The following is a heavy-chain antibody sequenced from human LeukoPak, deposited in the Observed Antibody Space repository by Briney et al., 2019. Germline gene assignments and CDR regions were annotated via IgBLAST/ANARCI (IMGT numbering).Heavy chain of an antibody. CDR1: GFTFDDYA. D-gene: IGHD3-10*01. J-gene: IGHJ4*02. CDR2: ISWNSGSI. CDR3: AKDTDSMVRGLPEDY. V-gene: IGHV3-9*01. Sequence: PGGSLRLSCAASGFTFDDYAMHWVWQAPGKGLEWVSGISWNSGSIGYADSVKGRFTISRDNAKNSLYLQMNSLRAEDTALYYCAKDTDSMVRGLPEDYWGQGTLVTVSS.